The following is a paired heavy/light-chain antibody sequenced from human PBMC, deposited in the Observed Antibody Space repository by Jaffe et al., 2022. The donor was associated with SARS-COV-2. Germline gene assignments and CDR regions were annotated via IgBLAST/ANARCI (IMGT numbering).Light chain of an antibody. CDR1: PSNIGSNY. CDR3: AGWDDGLTGKWV. Sequence: QSVLTQPSSVSGTPGQRVTIACSGSPSNIGSNYVFWYQQLPGAAPKLLIYRNDQRPSGVPDRFSGSKSGTSASLAISGLRSEDEADYYCAGWDDGLTGKWVFGGGTKLTVL. J-gene: IGLJ3*02. V-gene: IGLV1-47*01. CDR2: RND.
Heavy chain of an antibody. CDR3: ARDELGTSLLTPYDL. CDR1: GYRFTSYA. V-gene: IGHV7-4-1*02. CDR2: INPKTGKP. Sequence: QVQLEQSGSELKKPGASVKVSCKASGYRFTSYALNWVRQAPGQGLEWMGWINPKTGKPTYAQGFTGRYVFSLDTSGSTAYLQINSLKTEDTAVYYCARDELGTSLLTPYDLWGQGSLVIVSS. J-gene: IGHJ5*02. D-gene: IGHD3-16*01.